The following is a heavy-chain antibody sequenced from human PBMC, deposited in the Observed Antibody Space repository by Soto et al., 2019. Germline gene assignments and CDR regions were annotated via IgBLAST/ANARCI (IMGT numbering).Heavy chain of an antibody. CDR1: GYSFTNYW. V-gene: IGHV5-51*01. CDR2: IYVGDSDT. CDR3: ARLVNIFDFDY. Sequence: PGESLKISCKGSGYSFTNYWIGWVRQMPGKGLEWMGIIYVGDSDTRYSPSFQGQVTISADKSISTAYLQWSSLKASDTAVYYCARLVNIFDFDYWGQGTLVTVSS. J-gene: IGHJ4*02.